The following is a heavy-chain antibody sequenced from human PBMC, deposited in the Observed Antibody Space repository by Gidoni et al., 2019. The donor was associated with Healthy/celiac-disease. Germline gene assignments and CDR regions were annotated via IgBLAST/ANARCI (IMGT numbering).Heavy chain of an antibody. CDR2: ISSSSSTI. J-gene: IGHJ3*02. CDR1: GFTFSSYS. D-gene: IGHD3-3*01. CDR3: ARAGGLVLRFLEWLPAGAFDI. Sequence: EVQLVESGGGLVQPGGSLRLSCAASGFTFSSYSMTWVRQAPGKGLEWVSYISSSSSTIYYADSVKGRFTISRDNAKNSLYLQMNSLRAEDTAVYYCARAGGLVLRFLEWLPAGAFDIWGQGTMVTVSS. V-gene: IGHV3-48*04.